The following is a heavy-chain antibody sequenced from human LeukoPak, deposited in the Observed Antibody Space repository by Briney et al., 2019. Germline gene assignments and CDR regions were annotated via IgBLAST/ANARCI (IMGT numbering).Heavy chain of an antibody. V-gene: IGHV4-4*07. CDR1: GYSMTSYF. CDR3: ARHFGPREYFQH. Sequence: SETLSLTCTVSGYSMTSYFWSWIRQPAGEGLEWIGRIYASGSTNYNPSLKSRVTMSVDTSNNVFSLQLTSVTAADTAVYYCARHFGPREYFQHWGQGTLVTVSS. CDR2: IYASGST. D-gene: IGHD3-10*01. J-gene: IGHJ1*01.